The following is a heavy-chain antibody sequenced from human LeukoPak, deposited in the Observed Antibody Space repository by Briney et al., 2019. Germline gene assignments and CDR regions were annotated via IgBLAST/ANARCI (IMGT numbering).Heavy chain of an antibody. J-gene: IGHJ5*02. CDR3: AKGSGINHYHWIDP. D-gene: IGHD1-14*01. CDR2: ISGGGGST. CDR1: EFTFSNYA. V-gene: IGHV3-23*01. Sequence: TRGSLRLSCAASEFTFSNYAMNWVRQAPGKGLEWVSGISGGGGSTYYADSVKGRFTISRDNSKNTLYLQMDSLRAEDTALYYCAKGSGINHYHWIDPWGQGTLVTVSS.